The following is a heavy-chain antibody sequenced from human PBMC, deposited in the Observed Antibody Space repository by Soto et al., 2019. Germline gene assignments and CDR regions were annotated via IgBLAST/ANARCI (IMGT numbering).Heavy chain of an antibody. D-gene: IGHD1-26*01. CDR3: AKEGSQVGTTGPFDY. V-gene: IGHV3-23*01. Sequence: GGSLRLSCAASGFIFSNYAMSWVRQAPGKGLEWVSAISGSGVRTYYADSVMGRFTISRDKPKNTLYLQMNSLRAEDTAVYYCAKEGSQVGTTGPFDYWGQGTLVTVSS. CDR1: GFIFSNYA. J-gene: IGHJ4*02. CDR2: ISGSGVRT.